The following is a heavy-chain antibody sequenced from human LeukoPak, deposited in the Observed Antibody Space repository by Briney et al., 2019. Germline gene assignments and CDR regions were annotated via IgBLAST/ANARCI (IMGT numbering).Heavy chain of an antibody. CDR3: ARARSGRSTSNIAAAGDFDY. J-gene: IGHJ4*02. CDR1: GFTFSSYA. Sequence: GGSLRLSCAASGFTFSSYAMHWVRQAPGKGLEWVAVISYDGSNKYYADSVKGRFTISRDNSKNTLYLQMNSLRAEDTAVYYCARARSGRSTSNIAAAGDFDYWGQGTLVTVSS. D-gene: IGHD6-13*01. CDR2: ISYDGSNK. V-gene: IGHV3-30*01.